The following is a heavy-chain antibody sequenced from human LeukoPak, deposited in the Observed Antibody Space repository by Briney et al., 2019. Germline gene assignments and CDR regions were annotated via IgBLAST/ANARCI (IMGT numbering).Heavy chain of an antibody. CDR3: AGHTNN. V-gene: IGHV3-7*01. Sequence: GGSLRLSCAASGFSFSTYWMSWVRQAPGKGLEWVANIKQDGSERYYVDSVRGRFTISRDNTKNSLYLQMNSLRVEDTAVYYCAGHTNNWGQGTLVTVSS. CDR2: IKQDGSER. J-gene: IGHJ4*02. D-gene: IGHD1-1*01. CDR1: GFSFSTYW.